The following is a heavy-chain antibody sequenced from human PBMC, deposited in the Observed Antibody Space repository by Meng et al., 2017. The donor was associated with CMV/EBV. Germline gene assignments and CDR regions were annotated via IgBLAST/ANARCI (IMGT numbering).Heavy chain of an antibody. CDR3: ASAGCSSTSCHKGDAFDI. CDR1: GYTFTSYY. V-gene: IGHV1-46*01. D-gene: IGHD2-2*01. CDR2: INPSGGST. Sequence: ASVKVSCKASGYTFTSYYMHWVRQAPGQGLEWMGIINPSGGSTSYAQKFQGRVTMTRDTSTSTVYTELSSLRSEDTDVYYCASAGCSSTSCHKGDAFDIWGQGTMVTVSS. J-gene: IGHJ3*02.